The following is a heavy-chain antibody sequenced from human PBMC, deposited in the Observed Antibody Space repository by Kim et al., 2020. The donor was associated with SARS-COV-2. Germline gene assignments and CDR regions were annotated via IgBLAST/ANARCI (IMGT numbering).Heavy chain of an antibody. J-gene: IGHJ4*02. CDR3: AKRGRGADYYDSSGYYYDY. V-gene: IGHV3-23*01. D-gene: IGHD3-22*01. Sequence: GRFPISRDNPKNTLYLQMNSLRAEDTAVYYCAKRGRGADYYDSSGYYYDYWGQGTLVTVSS.